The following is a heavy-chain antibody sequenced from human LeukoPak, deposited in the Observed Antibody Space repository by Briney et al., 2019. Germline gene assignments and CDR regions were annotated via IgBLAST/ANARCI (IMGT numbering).Heavy chain of an antibody. V-gene: IGHV3-64*01. J-gene: IGHJ4*02. D-gene: IGHD3-10*01. Sequence: PGGSLRLSCAASGFSFSNYAMHWVCQAPGKGLEYVSAISSNGGSTDYANSVKGRFTISRDNSKNTLYLQMGSLRAEDMAVYYCARGSSGGDYWGQGTLVTVSS. CDR3: ARGSSGGDY. CDR2: ISSNGGST. CDR1: GFSFSNYA.